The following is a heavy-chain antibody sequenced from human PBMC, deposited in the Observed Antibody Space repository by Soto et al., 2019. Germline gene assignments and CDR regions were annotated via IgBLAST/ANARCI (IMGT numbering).Heavy chain of an antibody. D-gene: IGHD5-18*01. CDR2: ISSSSSYI. J-gene: IGHJ4*02. CDR3: ARDPAPLQWDTAMPIGN. Sequence: PGGSLRLSCAASGFTFSIYSMNWVRQAPGKGLEWVSSISSSSSYIYYADSVKGRFTISRDNAKNSLYLQMNSLRAEDTAVYYCARDPAPLQWDTAMPIGNWGQGTLVTVSS. CDR1: GFTFSIYS. V-gene: IGHV3-21*01.